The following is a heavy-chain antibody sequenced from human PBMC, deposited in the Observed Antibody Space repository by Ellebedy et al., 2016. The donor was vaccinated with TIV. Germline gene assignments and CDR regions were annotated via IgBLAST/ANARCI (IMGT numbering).Heavy chain of an antibody. CDR2: IYQDGSDQ. CDR1: GFSFRSYW. Sequence: GESLKISCAASGFSFRSYWMSWVRQAPGKGLEWVANIYQDGSDQYYVDSVKGRFTISRDNANKSLFLQMNSLRVGDTALYYCARRGTYGDYAVQINSWFDPWGQGPLVTVSS. CDR3: ARRGTYGDYAVQINSWFDP. D-gene: IGHD4-17*01. V-gene: IGHV3-7*01. J-gene: IGHJ5*02.